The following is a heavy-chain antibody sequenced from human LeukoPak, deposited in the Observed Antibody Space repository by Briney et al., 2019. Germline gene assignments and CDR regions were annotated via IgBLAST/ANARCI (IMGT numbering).Heavy chain of an antibody. V-gene: IGHV4-39*01. CDR3: ASQDLPGGYYFDY. D-gene: IGHD2-15*01. Sequence: SETLSVTCTVSGGSISSSSYYWGWIRQPPGKGLEWLGSIYYSGSTYYNPSLKSRVTISVDTSKNQFSLKLSSVTAADTAVYYCASQDLPGGYYFDYWGQGTLVTVSS. CDR1: GGSISSSSYY. CDR2: IYYSGST. J-gene: IGHJ4*02.